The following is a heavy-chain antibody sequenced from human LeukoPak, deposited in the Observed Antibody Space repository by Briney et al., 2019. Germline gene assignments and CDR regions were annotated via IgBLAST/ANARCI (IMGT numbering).Heavy chain of an antibody. J-gene: IGHJ4*02. Sequence: GASVKVSCKASGFTFINYGFTWVRQAPGQGPEWMGWISGYNGRTDYAQKFQDRVHMTTDTSTSIVYMELRSLTSDDTAVYYCTRDSPPRDSRYYFDYWGQGTLVTVSS. CDR3: TRDSPPRDSRYYFDY. D-gene: IGHD2-21*02. V-gene: IGHV1-18*04. CDR2: ISGYNGRT. CDR1: GFTFINYG.